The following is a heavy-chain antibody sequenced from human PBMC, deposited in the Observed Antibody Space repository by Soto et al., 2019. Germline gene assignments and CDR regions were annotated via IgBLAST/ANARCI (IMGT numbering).Heavy chain of an antibody. CDR1: GGTFSSYT. Sequence: QVQLVQSGAEVKKPGSSVKVSCKASGGTFSSYTISWVRQAPGQGLEWMGRIIPILGIANYAQKFQGSVPITADKSTSTAYMELSSLRSEDTAVFYCAMEYCSSTSCYRDYWGQGTLVTVSS. CDR2: IIPILGIA. J-gene: IGHJ4*02. D-gene: IGHD2-2*02. V-gene: IGHV1-69*02. CDR3: AMEYCSSTSCYRDY.